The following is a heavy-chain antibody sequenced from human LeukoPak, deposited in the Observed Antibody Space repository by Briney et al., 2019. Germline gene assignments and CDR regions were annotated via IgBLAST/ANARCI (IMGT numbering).Heavy chain of an antibody. CDR1: GFTFDDYA. Sequence: PCRSLRLSCAASGFTFDDYAMHWVRQAPGKGLECVSGISWNSGSIGYADSVKGRFTISRDNAKNSLYLQMNSLRAEDTALYYCAKDRGYDILTGYYDAFDIWGQGTMVTVSS. D-gene: IGHD3-9*01. V-gene: IGHV3-9*01. J-gene: IGHJ3*02. CDR2: ISWNSGSI. CDR3: AKDRGYDILTGYYDAFDI.